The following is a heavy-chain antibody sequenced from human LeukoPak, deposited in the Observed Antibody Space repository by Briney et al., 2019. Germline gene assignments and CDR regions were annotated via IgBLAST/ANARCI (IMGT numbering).Heavy chain of an antibody. CDR1: GGSISSYY. CDR3: ASICSSTSCSKADY. CDR2: IYYSGST. Sequence: SETLSLTCSVSGGSISSYYWTWIRQPPGKGLEWIGYIYYSGSTNYNPSLKSRVTISVDTSKNQFSLKLSSVTAADTAVYYCASICSSTSCSKADYWGQGTLVTVSS. D-gene: IGHD2-2*01. J-gene: IGHJ4*02. V-gene: IGHV4-59*12.